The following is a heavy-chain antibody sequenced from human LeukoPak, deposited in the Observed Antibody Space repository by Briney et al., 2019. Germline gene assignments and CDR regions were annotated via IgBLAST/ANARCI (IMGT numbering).Heavy chain of an antibody. CDR1: GGTFSSYA. D-gene: IGHD3-3*01. V-gene: IGHV1-69*06. CDR3: ARGDYDFWSGYYTGGYYYYMDV. J-gene: IGHJ6*03. CDR2: IIPIFGTA. Sequence: SVKVSCKASGGTFSSYAISWVRQAPGQGLEWMGGIIPIFGTANYAQKFQGRVTITADKSTSTAYMELSSLRSEDTAVYYCARGDYDFWSGYYTGGYYYYMDVWGKGTTVTVSS.